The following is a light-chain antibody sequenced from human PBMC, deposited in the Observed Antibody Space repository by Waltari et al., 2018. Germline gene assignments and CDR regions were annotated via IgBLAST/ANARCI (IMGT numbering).Light chain of an antibody. Sequence: DIQMTQSPSSLSASVGDRVTITCRANQDINNFLICFQQGPGKAPKSLIYAVSNLHSVVPSRFSGSRSGPDFTLTISDLQPEDFATYYCQQHNNFPYSLGQGTRLEIK. J-gene: IGKJ2*03. CDR3: QQHNNFPYS. CDR1: QDINNF. CDR2: AVS. V-gene: IGKV1-16*01.